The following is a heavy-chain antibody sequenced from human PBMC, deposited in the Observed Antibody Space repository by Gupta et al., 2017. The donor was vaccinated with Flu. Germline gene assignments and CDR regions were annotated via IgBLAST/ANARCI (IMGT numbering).Heavy chain of an antibody. D-gene: IGHD5-18*01. Sequence: QMQLLESGGGVVQPGRSLRPSCTTTGFTFTDFDIHWAPQAPPKGLEWVAVIWYDGSNRYYAEAVRGRFTISRDDSKNTLYLQMNSLGVEDTAVYYCARAQRGYRNYYYGMDVWGQGTTVTVSS. J-gene: IGHJ6*02. V-gene: IGHV3-33*01. CDR2: IWYDGSNR. CDR1: GFTFTDFD. CDR3: ARAQRGYRNYYYGMDV.